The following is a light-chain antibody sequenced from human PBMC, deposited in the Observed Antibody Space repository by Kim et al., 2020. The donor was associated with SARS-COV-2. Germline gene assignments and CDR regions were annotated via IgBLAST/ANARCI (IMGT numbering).Light chain of an antibody. CDR2: EDD. CDR3: QSYDSSDTWV. V-gene: IGLV6-57*01. Sequence: NFMLTQPHSVSESPGKTVTISCTRSSGRIASNYVQWFQQRPGSSPTVIIYEDDQTPSGVPGRFSGSIDSSSNSASLTISGLKTEDEADYYCQSYDSSDTWVFGGGTQLTVL. CDR1: SGRIASNY. J-gene: IGLJ3*02.